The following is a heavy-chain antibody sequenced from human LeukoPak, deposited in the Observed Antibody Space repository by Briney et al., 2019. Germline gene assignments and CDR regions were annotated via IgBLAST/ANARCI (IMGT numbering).Heavy chain of an antibody. V-gene: IGHV1-69*04. CDR2: IIPILGIA. D-gene: IGHD5-24*01. CDR1: GGTFSSYA. J-gene: IGHJ4*02. Sequence: SVKVSCKAPGGTFSSYAISWVRQAPGQGLEWMGRIIPILGIANYAQKFQGRVTITADKSTSTAYMELSSLRSEDTAVYYCAMGDGYNLDYWGQGTLVTVSS. CDR3: AMGDGYNLDY.